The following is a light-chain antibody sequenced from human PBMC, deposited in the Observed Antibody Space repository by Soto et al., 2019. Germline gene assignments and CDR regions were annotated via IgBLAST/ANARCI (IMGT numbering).Light chain of an antibody. V-gene: IGKV3-20*01. J-gene: IGKJ1*01. Sequence: EIVLTQSPGTLSLSPGERATLSCRASQSVFNNHIGWYQQKPGQAPRRLIFGASFRATGIPDRFSGSGSGTDFTLTISRLEPEDFAVYYCQQYGSSSWTFGQGTKVDIK. CDR1: QSVFNNH. CDR2: GAS. CDR3: QQYGSSSWT.